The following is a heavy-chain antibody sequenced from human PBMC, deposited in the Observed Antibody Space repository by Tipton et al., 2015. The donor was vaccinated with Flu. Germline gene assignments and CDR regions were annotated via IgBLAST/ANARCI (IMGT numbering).Heavy chain of an antibody. CDR3: ARGPYSWRSVTTANYCFCGMGV. D-gene: IGHD1-20*01. J-gene: IGHJ6*02. CDR1: GGTFSSYA. Sequence: QLVQSGAEVKKPGSSVKVSCKASGGTFSSYAISWVRQAPGQGLEWMGGIIPIFGTANYAQKFQGRVMITADESTSTAYMELSSLRAEDTAVYYCARGPYSWRSVTTANYCFCGMGVWGQGTTVTVSS. CDR2: IIPIFGTA. V-gene: IGHV1-69*01.